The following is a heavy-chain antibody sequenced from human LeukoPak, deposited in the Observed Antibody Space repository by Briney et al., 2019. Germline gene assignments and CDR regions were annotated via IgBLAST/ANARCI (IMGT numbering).Heavy chain of an antibody. V-gene: IGHV4-39*02. CDR2: IPAAGNI. J-gene: IGHJ5*01. CDR1: GGSMRSGTNY. D-gene: IGHD4-11*01. CDR3: ARSDHSHFVNWFDS. Sequence: PSETLSLNCSVSGGSMRSGTNYWGWIRQPPGKGLEWIGSIPAAGNIYYSPSLKSRVTISVDTSQNHFSLRLTSVTAADTAVYYCARSDHSHFVNWFDSWGQGTLVTVSS.